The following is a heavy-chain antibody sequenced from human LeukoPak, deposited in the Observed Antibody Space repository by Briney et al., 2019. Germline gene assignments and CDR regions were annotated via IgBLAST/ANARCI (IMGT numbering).Heavy chain of an antibody. CDR3: ARGFGPDKTTVTRDWFDP. CDR1: GGSFSGYY. Sequence: SETLSLTCAVYGGSFSGYYWSWIRQPPGKGLEWIGEINHSGSTNYNPSLKSRVTILVDTSKNQFSLKLSSVTAADTAVYYCARGFGPDKTTVTRDWFDPWGQGTLVTVSS. V-gene: IGHV4-34*01. J-gene: IGHJ5*02. CDR2: INHSGST. D-gene: IGHD4-17*01.